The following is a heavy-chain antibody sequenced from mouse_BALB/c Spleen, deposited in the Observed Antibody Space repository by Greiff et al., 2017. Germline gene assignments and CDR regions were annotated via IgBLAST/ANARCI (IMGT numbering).Heavy chain of an antibody. V-gene: IGHV14-4*02. CDR2: IDPENGDT. D-gene: IGHD2-4*01. Sequence: DVQLQESGAELVRSGASVKLSCTASGFNIKDYYMHWVKQRPEQGLEWIGWIDPENGDTEYAPKFQGKATMTADTSSNTAYLQLSSLTSEDTAVYYCNAMITTNYAMDYWGQGTSVTVSS. CDR1: GFNIKDYY. CDR3: NAMITTNYAMDY. J-gene: IGHJ4*01.